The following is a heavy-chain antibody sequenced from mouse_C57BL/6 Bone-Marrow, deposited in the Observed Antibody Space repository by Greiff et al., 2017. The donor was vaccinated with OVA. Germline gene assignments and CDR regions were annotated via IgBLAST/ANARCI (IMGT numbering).Heavy chain of an antibody. CDR3: ARYPDYFDY. Sequence: QVQLKQSGAELVRPGTSVKLSCKASGYTFTSYWMHWVKQRPGQGLEWIGVIDPSDSYTNYNQKFKGKATLTVDTSSSTAYMQLSSLTSEDSAVYYCARYPDYFDYWGQGTTLTVSS. CDR1: GYTFTSYW. CDR2: IDPSDSYT. J-gene: IGHJ2*01. V-gene: IGHV1-59*01.